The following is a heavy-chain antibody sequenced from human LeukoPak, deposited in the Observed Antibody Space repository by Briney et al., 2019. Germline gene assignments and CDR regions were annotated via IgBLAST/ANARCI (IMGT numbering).Heavy chain of an antibody. D-gene: IGHD3-10*01. Sequence: PGRSLRLSCAASGFTFSNHAMHWVRQAPGKGLEWVSVVSHDGNNQWYADSVKGRFTISRDNSKNTLYLQMNSLRAEDTAVYYCARARWFGEPPVKLDYWGQGTLVTVSS. J-gene: IGHJ4*02. V-gene: IGHV3-30-3*01. CDR1: GFTFSNHA. CDR3: ARARWFGEPPVKLDY. CDR2: VSHDGNNQ.